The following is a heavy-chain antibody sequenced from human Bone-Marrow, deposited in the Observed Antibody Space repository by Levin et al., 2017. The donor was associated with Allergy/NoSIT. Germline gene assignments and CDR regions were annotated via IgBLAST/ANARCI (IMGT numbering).Heavy chain of an antibody. CDR2: INAGNGNT. CDR3: ARDRRVTMVRGVIITGYYYGMDV. D-gene: IGHD3-10*01. Sequence: ASVKVSCKASGYTFTSYAMHWVRQAPGQRLEWMGWINAGNGNTKYSQKFQGRVTITRDTSASTAYMELSSLRSEDTAVYYCARDRRVTMVRGVIITGYYYGMDVWGQGTTVTVSS. J-gene: IGHJ6*02. V-gene: IGHV1-3*01. CDR1: GYTFTSYA.